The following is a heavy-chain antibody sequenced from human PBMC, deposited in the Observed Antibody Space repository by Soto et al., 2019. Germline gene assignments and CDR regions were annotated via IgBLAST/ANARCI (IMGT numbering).Heavy chain of an antibody. CDR1: GGSFSGYY. Sequence: PSETLSLTCAVYGGSFSGYYWSWIRQPPGKGLEWIGEINHSGSTNYNPSLKSRVTISVDTSKNQFPLKLSSVTAADTAVYYCARGDWHYYYGMDVWGQGTTVTVSS. CDR3: ARGDWHYYYGMDV. D-gene: IGHD2-21*01. CDR2: INHSGST. J-gene: IGHJ6*02. V-gene: IGHV4-34*01.